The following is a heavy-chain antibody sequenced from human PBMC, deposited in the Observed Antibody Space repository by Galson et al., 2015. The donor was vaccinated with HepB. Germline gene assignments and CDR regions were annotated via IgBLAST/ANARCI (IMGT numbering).Heavy chain of an antibody. V-gene: IGHV3-23*01. CDR3: AKDKIGGYSSGFDY. D-gene: IGHD6-19*01. Sequence: SLRLSCAASGVTFSSYAMSWVRQAPGKGLEWVSAISGSGGSTYYADSVKGRFTISRDNSKNTLYLQMNSLRAEDTAVYYCAKDKIGGYSSGFDYWGQGTLVTVSS. CDR1: GVTFSSYA. J-gene: IGHJ4*02. CDR2: ISGSGGST.